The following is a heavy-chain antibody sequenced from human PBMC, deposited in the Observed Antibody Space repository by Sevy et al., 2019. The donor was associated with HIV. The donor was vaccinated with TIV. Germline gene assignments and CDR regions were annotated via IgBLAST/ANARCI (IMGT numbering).Heavy chain of an antibody. CDR2: ISSSSSYI. CDR1: GFTFSNYS. CDR3: ERGKNSYYYGSGSYDTYYYYGMDV. D-gene: IGHD3-10*01. Sequence: GGSLRLSCAASGFTFSNYSMNWVRQAPGKGLEWVSSISSSSSYIYYADSVKGRFTISRDKAKNSLYLQMNSLRAEDTAVYYCERGKNSYYYGSGSYDTYYYYGMDVWGQGTMVTVSS. V-gene: IGHV3-21*01. J-gene: IGHJ6*02.